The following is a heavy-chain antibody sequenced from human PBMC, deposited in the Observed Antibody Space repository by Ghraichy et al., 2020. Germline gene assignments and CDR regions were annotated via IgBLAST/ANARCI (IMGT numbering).Heavy chain of an antibody. Sequence: SETLSLTCTVSGGSFTSSSYYWGWIRQPPGKGLAWVGSIYYSGSTYYNPSLKSRVTMSLDTSKNQFSLKLSSVTAADTAVYYCARHEPSYSASPAYYFDSWGQGILVTVSS. V-gene: IGHV4-39*01. J-gene: IGHJ4*02. CDR1: GGSFTSSSYY. CDR3: ARHEPSYSASPAYYFDS. CDR2: IYYSGST. D-gene: IGHD2-2*01.